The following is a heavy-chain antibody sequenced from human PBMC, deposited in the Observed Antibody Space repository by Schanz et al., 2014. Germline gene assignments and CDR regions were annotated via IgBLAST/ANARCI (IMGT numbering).Heavy chain of an antibody. D-gene: IGHD7-27*01. CDR1: GFTFRGHA. J-gene: IGHJ3*02. V-gene: IGHV3-48*03. CDR2: INNSGGTI. Sequence: VQLVESGGGVVQPGRSLRLSCAASGFTFRGHAMHWVRQAPGKGLEWVSCINNSGGTIYYADSVKGRFTISRDNAKNSLYLEMTSLRGEDTAVYYCARENLNWEAFDIWGQGTVVTVSS. CDR3: ARENLNWEAFDI.